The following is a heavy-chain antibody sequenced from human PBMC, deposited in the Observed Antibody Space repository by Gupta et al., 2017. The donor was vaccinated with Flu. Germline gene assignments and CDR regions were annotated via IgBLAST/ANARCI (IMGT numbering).Heavy chain of an antibody. V-gene: IGHV4-61*02. J-gene: IGHJ3*02. Sequence: QVQLQESGPGLVKPSQTLSLTCTVSGGSISSGSYYWSWIRQPAGKGLEWIGRIYTSGSTNYNPSLKSRVTITVDTPKNQFSLKLSSVTAADTAVYYCARDLLYCSGGSCYDAFDIWGQGTMVTVSS. D-gene: IGHD2-15*01. CDR1: GGSISSGSYY. CDR2: IYTSGST. CDR3: ARDLLYCSGGSCYDAFDI.